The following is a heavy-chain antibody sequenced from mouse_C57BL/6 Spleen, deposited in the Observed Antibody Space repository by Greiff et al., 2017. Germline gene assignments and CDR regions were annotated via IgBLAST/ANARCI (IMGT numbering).Heavy chain of an antibody. V-gene: IGHV1-4*01. D-gene: IGHD2-5*01. CDR3: ARAVYSNYIDY. CDR2: IYPSSGYT. Sequence: VQLQQSGAELARPGASVTMSCKASGYTFTSYTMNWVKQRPGQGLEWIGNIYPSSGYTKYNQKFKDKATLTADKSSRTAYLQLSSLTSEDSAVYYGARAVYSNYIDYWEQGNTQTVHS. CDR1: GYTFTSYT. J-gene: IGHJ2*01.